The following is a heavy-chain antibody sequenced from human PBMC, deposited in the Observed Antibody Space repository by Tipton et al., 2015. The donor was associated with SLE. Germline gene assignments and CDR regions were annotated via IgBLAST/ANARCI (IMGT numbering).Heavy chain of an antibody. CDR1: GFSFSSHW. Sequence: SLRLSCAASGFSFSSHWMKWARQAPGKGLEWVANIKQDGSEKNYVDSVKGRFTISRDNAKSSLYLQMNSLRVEDTAVYYCVKEDVGLTGFDLWGQGTLVTVSS. CDR3: VKEDVGLTGFDL. D-gene: IGHD1-26*01. CDR2: IKQDGSEK. V-gene: IGHV3-7*01. J-gene: IGHJ4*02.